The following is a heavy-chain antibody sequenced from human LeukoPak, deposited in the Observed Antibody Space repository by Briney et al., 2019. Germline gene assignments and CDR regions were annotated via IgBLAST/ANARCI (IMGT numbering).Heavy chain of an antibody. D-gene: IGHD2-21*02. CDR2: IIPIFGTA. CDR3: ARDHCGGDCFGFS. Sequence: ASVKVSCKASGGTFSSYAISWVRQAPGQGLEWMGGIIPIFGTANYAQKFQGRVTITTDESTSTAYMELSSLRSEDTAVYYCARDHCGGDCFGFSWGQGTLVTVSS. J-gene: IGHJ5*02. CDR1: GGTFSSYA. V-gene: IGHV1-69*05.